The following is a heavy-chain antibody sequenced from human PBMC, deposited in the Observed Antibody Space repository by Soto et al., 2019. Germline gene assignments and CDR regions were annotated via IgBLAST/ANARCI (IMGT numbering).Heavy chain of an antibody. CDR2: IYYSGST. D-gene: IGHD5-12*01. J-gene: IGHJ4*02. CDR1: GGSISSGGYY. CDR3: ASVDVDIVATSANY. Sequence: QVQLQESGPGLVKPSQTLSLTCTVSGGSISSGGYYWSWIRQHPGKGLEWIGYIYYSGSTYYNPSLQSRVTISVDTSKNQFSLKLSSVTAADTAVYYCASVDVDIVATSANYWGQGTLVTVSS. V-gene: IGHV4-31*03.